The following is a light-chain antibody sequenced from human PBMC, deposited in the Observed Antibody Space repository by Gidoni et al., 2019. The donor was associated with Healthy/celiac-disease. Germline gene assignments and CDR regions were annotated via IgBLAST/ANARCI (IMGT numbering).Light chain of an antibody. Sequence: QPALTQPASVSGTPGQSLTISCTAPSSDVGSHNLASWYQQHPGTTPKLMIYEVSKRPSGVSNRVAGSRSGDTACLTIAWRQAEDEADYYCCSYAGSSVVVGGGTKLCVL. V-gene: IGLV2-23*02. CDR2: EVS. CDR3: CSYAGSSVV. CDR1: SSDVGSHNL. J-gene: IGLJ2*01.